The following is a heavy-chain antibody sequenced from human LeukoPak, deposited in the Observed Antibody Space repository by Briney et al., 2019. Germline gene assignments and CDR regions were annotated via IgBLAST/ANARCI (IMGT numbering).Heavy chain of an antibody. CDR1: GFTFSSYS. CDR3: ARDGDQSSGLLYYYYYYGMDV. Sequence: GGSLRLSCAATGFTFSSYSMNWVRQAPGKGLEWVSSISSSSSYIYYADSVKGRFTISRDNAKNSLYLQMNSLRAEDTAVYYCARDGDQSSGLLYYYYYYGMDVWGQGTTVTVSS. D-gene: IGHD6-19*01. CDR2: ISSSSSYI. J-gene: IGHJ6*02. V-gene: IGHV3-21*01.